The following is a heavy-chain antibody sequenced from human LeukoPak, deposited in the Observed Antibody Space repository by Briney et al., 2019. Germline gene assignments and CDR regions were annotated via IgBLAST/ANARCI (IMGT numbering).Heavy chain of an antibody. D-gene: IGHD3-16*01. V-gene: IGHV4-4*08. CDR2: IYSSGIT. Sequence: SETLSLTCSVSAGSMFSYYWNWIRQPPGKGLEWIGYIYSSGITNYNPSLRSRGTISVATSRNQFSLRLTSVTDEDTAIYYCARRAYYDSSGFHPTSGYFDLWGRGTLVTVSS. CDR3: ARRAYYDSSGFHPTSGYFDL. CDR1: AGSMFSYY. J-gene: IGHJ2*01.